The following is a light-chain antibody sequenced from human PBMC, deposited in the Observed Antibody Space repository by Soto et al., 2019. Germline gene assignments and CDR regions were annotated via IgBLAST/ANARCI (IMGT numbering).Light chain of an antibody. CDR1: QSVSSSY. CDR3: QQYGGSTWT. CDR2: GAS. J-gene: IGKJ1*01. Sequence: ESVLTQSPGTLSLSPGERATLSCRASQSVSSSYLAWYQQKPGQAPRLLIHGASSRATGIPDRFSGSGSGTDFILTISRLEPEDFAVYYCQQYGGSTWTFGQGTKVEIK. V-gene: IGKV3-20*01.